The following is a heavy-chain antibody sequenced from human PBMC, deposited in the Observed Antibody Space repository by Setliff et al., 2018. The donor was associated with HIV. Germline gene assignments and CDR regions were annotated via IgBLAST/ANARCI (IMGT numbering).Heavy chain of an antibody. D-gene: IGHD6-13*01. Sequence: SETLSLTCSVSGGPITSGGYYWHWIRQHPGKGLEWIGYIFYSGSTYYNPSLRSRVTISLDTSENQFSLKLSSVTAADTAVYYCARGESGYSSSWYPLPFDYWGQGTLVTVSS. CDR3: ARGESGYSSSWYPLPFDY. CDR2: IFYSGST. V-gene: IGHV4-31*03. CDR1: GGPITSGGYY. J-gene: IGHJ4*02.